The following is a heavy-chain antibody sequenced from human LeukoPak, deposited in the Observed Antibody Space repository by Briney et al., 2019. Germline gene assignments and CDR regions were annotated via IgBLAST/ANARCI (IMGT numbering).Heavy chain of an antibody. CDR3: ARDPHYDSSGYYSPFFDY. Sequence: GGSLRLSCAASGFSFGSYAMRWVRQSAGQGLEWVSEICGSVSGSGDCTHYVDSVKGRFTISRDNAKNSLYLQMNSLRAEDTAVYYCARDPHYDSSGYYSPFFDYWGQGTLVTVSS. V-gene: IGHV3-23*01. CDR1: GFSFGSYA. J-gene: IGHJ4*02. D-gene: IGHD3-22*01. CDR2: ICGSVSGSGDCT.